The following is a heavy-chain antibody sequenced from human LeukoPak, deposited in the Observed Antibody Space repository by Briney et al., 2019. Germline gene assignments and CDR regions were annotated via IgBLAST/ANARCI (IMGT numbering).Heavy chain of an antibody. Sequence: NPSETLSLTCTVSGGSISSYYWSWIRQPAGKGLEWIGRIYTSGSTNYNPSLKSRVTMSVDTSKNQFSLKLSSVTAADTAVYYCARDLWKSGYCDSTQTGPIWGQGTMVTVSS. CDR1: GGSISSYY. D-gene: IGHD3-22*01. CDR2: IYTSGST. CDR3: ARDLWKSGYCDSTQTGPI. V-gene: IGHV4-4*07. J-gene: IGHJ3*02.